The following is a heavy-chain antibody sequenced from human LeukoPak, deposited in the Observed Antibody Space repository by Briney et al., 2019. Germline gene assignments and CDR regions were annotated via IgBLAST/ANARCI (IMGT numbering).Heavy chain of an antibody. CDR2: ILSSGSII. CDR3: ARGVWYDSSGYLDY. D-gene: IGHD3-22*01. J-gene: IGHJ4*02. CDR1: GFTFSTYD. Sequence: GGSLRLSCAASGFTFSTYDMHWVRQAPGKGLEWVSYILSSGSIIYYADSVKGRFTISRDNAKNSLYLQMNSLRAEDTAVYYCARGVWYDSSGYLDYWGQGTLVTVSS. V-gene: IGHV3-48*03.